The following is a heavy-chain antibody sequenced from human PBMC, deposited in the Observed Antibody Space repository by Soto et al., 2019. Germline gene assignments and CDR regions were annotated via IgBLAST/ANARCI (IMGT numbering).Heavy chain of an antibody. Sequence: PGGSLRLSCAASGFTFSSYWMSWVRQAPGKGLEWVANIKQDGSEKYYVDSVEGRFTISRDNAKNSLYLQMNSLRAEDTAVYYCARDFNSGSYLYFDYWGQGTLVTVSS. CDR3: ARDFNSGSYLYFDY. J-gene: IGHJ4*02. D-gene: IGHD1-26*01. CDR1: GFTFSSYW. CDR2: IKQDGSEK. V-gene: IGHV3-7*03.